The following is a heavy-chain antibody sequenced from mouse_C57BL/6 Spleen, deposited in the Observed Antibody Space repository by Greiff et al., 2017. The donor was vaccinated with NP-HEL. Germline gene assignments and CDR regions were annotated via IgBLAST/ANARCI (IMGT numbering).Heavy chain of an antibody. V-gene: IGHV1-64*01. D-gene: IGHD2-4*01. Sequence: QVQLQQPGAELVKPGASVKLSCKASGYTFTSYWMHWVKQRPGQSLEWIGMIHPNSGSTNYNEKFKSKATLTVDKSSSTAYMQLSSLTSEDSAVYYCARNYDYEYWAFGVRGTGTTVT. CDR2: IHPNSGST. CDR1: GYTFTSYW. J-gene: IGHJ1*03. CDR3: ARNYDYEYWAFGV.